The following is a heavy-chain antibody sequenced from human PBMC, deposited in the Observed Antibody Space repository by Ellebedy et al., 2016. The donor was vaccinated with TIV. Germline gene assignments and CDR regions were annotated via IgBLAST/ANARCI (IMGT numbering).Heavy chain of an antibody. Sequence: LRLXCTVSGGSISSGGYYWSWIRQHPGKGLEWIGYIYYSGSTYYNPSLKSRVTISVDTSKNQFSLKLSSVTAADTAVYYCARDRGGYSGSYWDNWFDPWGQGTLVTVSS. CDR2: IYYSGST. CDR3: ARDRGGYSGSYWDNWFDP. V-gene: IGHV4-31*03. CDR1: GGSISSGGYY. D-gene: IGHD1-26*01. J-gene: IGHJ5*02.